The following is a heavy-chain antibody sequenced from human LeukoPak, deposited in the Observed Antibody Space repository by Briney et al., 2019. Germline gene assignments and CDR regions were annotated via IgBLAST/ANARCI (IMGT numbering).Heavy chain of an antibody. CDR1: GYTFTAYY. D-gene: IGHD6-19*01. Sequence: GASVKVSCKASGYTFTAYYMHWVRQAPGQGLEWMGWINPNSGATNYAQKFQGRVTMTRDTSINTAYMELSRLRSDDTAVYYCAREFFSSGWIDYWGQGTLVTVSS. CDR2: INPNSGAT. V-gene: IGHV1-2*02. J-gene: IGHJ4*02. CDR3: AREFFSSGWIDY.